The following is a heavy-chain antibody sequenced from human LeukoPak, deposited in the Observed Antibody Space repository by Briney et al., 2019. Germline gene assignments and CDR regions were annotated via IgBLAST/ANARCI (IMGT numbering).Heavy chain of an antibody. V-gene: IGHV3-64*01. J-gene: IGHJ4*02. D-gene: IGHD6-19*01. CDR3: ARRAPGFSSGWLDY. Sequence: PGGSLRLSCAASGFTFSSYAIHWVRQAPGKGLEYVSAISSNGGSTFYANSVKGRFTVSRDNSKNTLYLQMGSLRAEDLAVYYCARRAPGFSSGWLDYWGQGTLVTVSS. CDR2: ISSNGGST. CDR1: GFTFSSYA.